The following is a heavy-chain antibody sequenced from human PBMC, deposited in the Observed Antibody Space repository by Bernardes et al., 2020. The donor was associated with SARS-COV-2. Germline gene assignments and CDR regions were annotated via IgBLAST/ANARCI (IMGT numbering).Heavy chain of an antibody. CDR3: ARHPTDYYDSRYFDY. V-gene: IGHV4-59*08. CDR2: IYYSGST. CDR1: VGSISSYY. Sequence: SESLSLTCTVSVGSISSYYGSWIRQPPGKGLEWIGYIYYSGSTNYNPSLKSRVTISVDTSKNQFSLKLSSVTAADTAVYYCARHPTDYYDSRYFDYWGQGTLVTVSS. D-gene: IGHD3-22*01. J-gene: IGHJ4*02.